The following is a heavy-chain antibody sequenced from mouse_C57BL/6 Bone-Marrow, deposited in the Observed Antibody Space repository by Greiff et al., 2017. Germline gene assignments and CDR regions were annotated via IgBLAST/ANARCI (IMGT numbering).Heavy chain of an antibody. J-gene: IGHJ4*01. Sequence: EVQLQQSVAELVRPGASVKLSCTASGFNIKNTDMHWVKQRPEQGLEWIGRIDPATGNTKYAPKFQGKATITADTSSNTAYLQLSSRTSEDTAIYYCARWGWLLNAMDYWGQGTSVTVSS. CDR1: GFNIKNTD. CDR3: ARWGWLLNAMDY. V-gene: IGHV14-3*01. CDR2: IDPATGNT. D-gene: IGHD2-3*01.